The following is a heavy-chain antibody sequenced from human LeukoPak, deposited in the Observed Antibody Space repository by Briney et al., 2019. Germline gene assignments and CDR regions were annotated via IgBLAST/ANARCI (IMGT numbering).Heavy chain of an antibody. CDR1: GGTISSYY. Sequence: SETLSLTCTVSGGTISSYYWSWIRQPPGKGLEWIGYIYYSGSTNYNPSLKSRVTISVDTSKNQFSLKLSSVTAADTAVYYCARDANYYGSGSYLSWFDPWGQGTLVTVSS. CDR2: IYYSGST. D-gene: IGHD3-10*01. J-gene: IGHJ5*02. CDR3: ARDANYYGSGSYLSWFDP. V-gene: IGHV4-59*01.